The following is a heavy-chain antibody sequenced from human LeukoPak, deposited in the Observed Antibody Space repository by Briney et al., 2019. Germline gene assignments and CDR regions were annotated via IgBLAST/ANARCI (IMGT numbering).Heavy chain of an antibody. CDR1: GGSFSGYY. Sequence: PSETLSLTCAVYGGSFSGYYWSWIRQPPGKGLEWIGEINHSGSTNYNPSLKSRVTISVDTSKNQFSLKLSSVTAADTAVYYCARLIYYGSGSPDGYSGQGTLVTVSS. CDR2: INHSGST. J-gene: IGHJ4*02. D-gene: IGHD3-10*01. CDR3: ARLIYYGSGSPDGY. V-gene: IGHV4-34*01.